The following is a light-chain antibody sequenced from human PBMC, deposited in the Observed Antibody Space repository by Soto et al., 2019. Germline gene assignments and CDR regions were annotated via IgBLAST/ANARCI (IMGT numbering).Light chain of an antibody. J-gene: IGLJ2*01. CDR2: EVS. CDR1: SSDVGGYNY. CDR3: NSRTSSGSSV. V-gene: IGLV2-14*01. Sequence: QSALTQPASVSGSPGQSITIYCTGTSSDVGGYNYVFWYQEYPGKAPKLMIYEVSKRPSGVSNRFSGSKSGNTASLTISGLQADDEAEYYCNSRTSSGSSVFGGGTKLTVL.